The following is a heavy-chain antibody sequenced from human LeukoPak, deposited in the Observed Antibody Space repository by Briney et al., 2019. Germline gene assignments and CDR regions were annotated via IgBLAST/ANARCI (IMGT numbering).Heavy chain of an antibody. Sequence: PGGSLRLSCAASGFTFSRYGMHWVRQAPGKGLEWVSYISSSSSTIYYADSVKGRFTISRDNAKNSLYLQMNSLRAEDTAVYYCARDILTGSQSRFQHWGQGTLVTVSS. J-gene: IGHJ1*01. CDR1: GFTFSRYG. D-gene: IGHD3-9*01. CDR3: ARDILTGSQSRFQH. CDR2: ISSSSSTI. V-gene: IGHV3-48*04.